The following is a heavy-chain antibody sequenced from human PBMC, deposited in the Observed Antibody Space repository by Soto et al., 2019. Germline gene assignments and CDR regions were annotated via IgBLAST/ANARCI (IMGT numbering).Heavy chain of an antibody. CDR2: IYYSGST. CDR3: ARHQSHSSSYVDP. V-gene: IGHV4-39*01. CDR1: GGSISSSSYY. J-gene: IGHJ5*02. D-gene: IGHD6-13*01. Sequence: QLQLQESGPGLVKPSETLSLTWTVSGGSISSSSYYWGWIRQPPGKGLEWIGSIYYSGSTYYNPSLKSRVTISVDTSKNQFSLKLSSVTAADTAVYYCARHQSHSSSYVDPWGQGTLVTVSS.